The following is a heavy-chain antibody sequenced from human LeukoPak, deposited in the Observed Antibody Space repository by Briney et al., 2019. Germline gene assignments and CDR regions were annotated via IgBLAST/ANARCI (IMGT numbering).Heavy chain of an antibody. D-gene: IGHD3-10*01. CDR2: ISSSSSYI. V-gene: IGHV3-21*01. CDR1: GFTFSSYS. Sequence: PGGSLRLSCAASGFTFSSYSMNWVRQAPGKGLEWVSSISSSSSYIYYADSVKGRFTISRDNAKNSLYLQMYSLRAEDTAVYYCARDRSSGSYPDYFDYWGQGTLVTVSS. J-gene: IGHJ4*02. CDR3: ARDRSSGSYPDYFDY.